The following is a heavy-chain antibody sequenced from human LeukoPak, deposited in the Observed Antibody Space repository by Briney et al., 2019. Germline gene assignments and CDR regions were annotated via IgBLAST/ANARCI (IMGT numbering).Heavy chain of an antibody. V-gene: IGHV4-59*01. CDR2: IYYSGST. CDR3: ARGASGYFDWLFSSYGMDV. CDR1: GGSISSYY. D-gene: IGHD3-9*01. Sequence: KPSETLSLTCTVSGGSISSYYWSWIRQPPGKGLEWIGYIYYSGSTNYNPSLKSRVTISVDTSKNQFSLKLSSVTAADTAVYYCARGASGYFDWLFSSYGMDVWGQGTTVTVSS. J-gene: IGHJ6*02.